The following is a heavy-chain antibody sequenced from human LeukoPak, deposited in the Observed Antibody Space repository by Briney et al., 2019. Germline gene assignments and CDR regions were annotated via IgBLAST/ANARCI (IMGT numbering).Heavy chain of an antibody. V-gene: IGHV4-4*07. D-gene: IGHD2-15*01. Sequence: SETLSPTGPVSGGSFGGYSGSWFRQPAGKDLKWIGRIFSIGSTNYNPSLKSRVTMSVDTSKNQFSLKLSSVTAADTAVYYCARDFSPDCSVGSCYSGGFDYWGQGTLVTVSS. CDR3: ARDFSPDCSVGSCYSGGFDY. CDR2: IFSIGST. J-gene: IGHJ4*02. CDR1: GGSFGGYS.